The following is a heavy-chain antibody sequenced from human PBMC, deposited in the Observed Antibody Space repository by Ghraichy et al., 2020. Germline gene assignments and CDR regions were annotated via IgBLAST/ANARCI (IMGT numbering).Heavy chain of an antibody. CDR3: ARHINIVDTAMGGYYYYYYGMDV. Sequence: SETLSLTCTVSGGSISSSSYYWGWIRQPPGKGLEWIGSIYYSGSTYYNPSLKSRVTISVDTSKNQFSLKLSSVTAADTAVYYCARHINIVDTAMGGYYYYYYGMDVWGQGTTVNVSS. CDR2: IYYSGST. J-gene: IGHJ6*02. CDR1: GGSISSSSYY. D-gene: IGHD5-18*01. V-gene: IGHV4-39*01.